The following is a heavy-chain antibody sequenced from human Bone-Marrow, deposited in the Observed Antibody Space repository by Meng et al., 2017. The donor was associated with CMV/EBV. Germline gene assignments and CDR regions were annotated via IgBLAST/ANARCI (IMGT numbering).Heavy chain of an antibody. Sequence: GSLRLSCTVSGGSISSSSYYWGWIRQPPGKGLEWIGSIYYSGSTYYNPSLKSRVTISVDTSKNQFSLKLSSVTAADTAVYYCARQGVVCGIRYGMDVWGQGTTVTVSS. V-gene: IGHV4-39*01. CDR2: IYYSGST. CDR1: GGSISSSSYY. CDR3: ARQGVVCGIRYGMDV. D-gene: IGHD2-8*02. J-gene: IGHJ6*02.